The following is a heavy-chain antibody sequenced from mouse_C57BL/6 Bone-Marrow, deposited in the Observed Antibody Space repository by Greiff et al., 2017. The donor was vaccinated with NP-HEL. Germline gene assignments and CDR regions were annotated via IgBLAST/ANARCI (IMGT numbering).Heavy chain of an antibody. CDR1: GYSFTSYY. D-gene: IGHD1-1*01. CDR3: AREEDYYGSSVWFAY. V-gene: IGHV1-66*01. CDR2: IYPGSGNT. Sequence: VQLQQSGPELVKPGASVKISCKASGYSFTSYYIHWVKQRPGQGLEWIGWIYPGSGNTKYNEKFKGKATLTADTSSSTAYMQLSSLTSEDSAVYYCAREEDYYGSSVWFAYWGQGTLVTVSA. J-gene: IGHJ3*01.